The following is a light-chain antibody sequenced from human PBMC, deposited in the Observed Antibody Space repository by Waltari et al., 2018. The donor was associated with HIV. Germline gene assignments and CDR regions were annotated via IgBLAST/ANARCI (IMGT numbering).Light chain of an antibody. CDR1: RSAVGGYNY. CDR3: CSYVGSSTWV. Sequence: SALTQPASVSGSPGQSITISCTATRSAVGGYNYASWYQQHPGKAPKVMIYDVSKPPSGVSNRFSGSKSGNTASLTISGLQAEDEADYYCCSYVGSSTWVFGGGTKLTVL. CDR2: DVS. V-gene: IGLV2-23*02. J-gene: IGLJ3*02.